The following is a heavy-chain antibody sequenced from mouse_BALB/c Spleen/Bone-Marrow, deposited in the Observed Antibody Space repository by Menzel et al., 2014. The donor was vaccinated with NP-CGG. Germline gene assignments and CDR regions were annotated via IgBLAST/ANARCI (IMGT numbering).Heavy chain of an antibody. CDR1: GFSLTSYG. CDR2: IWAGGST. Sequence: VQGVESGPGLVAPSQSLSITCTVSGFSLTSYGVHWVRQPPGKGLEWLGVIWAGGSTNYNSALMSRLSISKDSSKSQVFLKMNSLQTDDTAMYYCARDENYYGNYGTMDYWGQGTSVTVSS. D-gene: IGHD2-1*01. CDR3: ARDENYYGNYGTMDY. V-gene: IGHV2-9*02. J-gene: IGHJ4*01.